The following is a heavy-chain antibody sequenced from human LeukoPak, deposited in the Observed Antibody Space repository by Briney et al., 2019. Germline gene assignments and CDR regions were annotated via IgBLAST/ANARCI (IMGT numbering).Heavy chain of an antibody. CDR1: GFTFSIYA. CDR3: TREAQLGQYYYGMDV. V-gene: IGHV3-49*03. CDR2: IRSKAYGGTT. D-gene: IGHD1-1*01. Sequence: PGGSLRLSCAASGFTFSIYAMSWFRQAPGKGLEWVGFIRSKAYGGTTEYAASVKGRFTISRDDSKSIAYLQMNSLKTEDTAVYYCTREAQLGQYYYGMDVWGQGTTVTVSS. J-gene: IGHJ6*02.